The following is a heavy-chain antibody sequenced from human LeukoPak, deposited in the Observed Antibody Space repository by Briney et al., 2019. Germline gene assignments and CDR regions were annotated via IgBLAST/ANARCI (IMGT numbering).Heavy chain of an antibody. Sequence: SETLFLTCTVSGGSISSYYWSWIRQPPGKGLEWIGYIYYSGSTNYNPSLKGRVTISVDTSKNQFSLKLSSVTAADTAVYYCARVFGGYSMALDYWGQGTLVTVSS. V-gene: IGHV4-59*01. D-gene: IGHD4-23*01. J-gene: IGHJ4*02. CDR3: ARVFGGYSMALDY. CDR1: GGSISSYY. CDR2: IYYSGST.